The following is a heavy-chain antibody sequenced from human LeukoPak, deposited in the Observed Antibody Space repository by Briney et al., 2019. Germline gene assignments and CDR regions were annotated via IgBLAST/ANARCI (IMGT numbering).Heavy chain of an antibody. CDR2: IGGSADYT. CDR1: GFTFASFA. J-gene: IGHJ3*02. Sequence: GGSLRLSCAASGFTFASFAMAWVRQAPGKGLEWVSAIGGSADYTFYADSVRGRFSFSRDNSKNTLYLQMISLRAEDTAVYYCARRGLASDAFDIWGQGTMVTVSS. CDR3: ARRGLASDAFDI. D-gene: IGHD3-10*01. V-gene: IGHV3-23*01.